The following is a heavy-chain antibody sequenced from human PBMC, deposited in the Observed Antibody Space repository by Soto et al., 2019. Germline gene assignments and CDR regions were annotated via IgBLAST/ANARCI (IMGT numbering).Heavy chain of an antibody. CDR3: AIVDNNVTTTPQDL. CDR1: GYIFVNYD. CDR2: NSPYSGNT. J-gene: IGHJ6*02. Sequence: QVQLVQSGDEVRKPGSSVKVSCKASGYIFVNYDIDWVRQAPGQGLQWMGWNSPYSGNTQYASKGQGRLTMTTDTYTSTAYMVLGSVTSDDTAVYYCAIVDNNVTTTPQDLWGQGTMVTVYS. D-gene: IGHD5-12*01. V-gene: IGHV1-18*01.